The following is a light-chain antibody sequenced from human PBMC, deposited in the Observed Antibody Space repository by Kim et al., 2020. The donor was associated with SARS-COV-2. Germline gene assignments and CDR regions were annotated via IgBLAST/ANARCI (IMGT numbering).Light chain of an antibody. J-gene: IGLJ3*02. V-gene: IGLV2-14*03. CDR1: ISNIGSYNY. CDR2: DVN. Sequence: QSALTQPASVSGSPGQSITISCTGTISNIGSYNYVSWHQQHPGKAPKLMIYDVNKRPSGISSRFSGSKSGSTASLTISGLQSEDEADYYCSSFTTRSTLVFGGGTKVPS. CDR3: SSFTTRSTLV.